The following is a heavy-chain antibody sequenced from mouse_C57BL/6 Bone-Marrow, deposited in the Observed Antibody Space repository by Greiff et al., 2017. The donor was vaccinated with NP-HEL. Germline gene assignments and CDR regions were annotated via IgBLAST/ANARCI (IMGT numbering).Heavy chain of an antibody. J-gene: IGHJ3*01. D-gene: IGHD1-1*01. Sequence: SFTLSFKASGYTFTDYEMHWVKQTPVHGLEWIGAIDPETGGTAYNQKFKGKAILTAAKSSSTAYMELRSLTSEDAAVYYFTSPPLFTTVGETFAYWGQGTLVTVSA. CDR2: IDPETGGT. CDR1: GYTFTDYE. CDR3: TSPPLFTTVGETFAY. V-gene: IGHV1-15*01.